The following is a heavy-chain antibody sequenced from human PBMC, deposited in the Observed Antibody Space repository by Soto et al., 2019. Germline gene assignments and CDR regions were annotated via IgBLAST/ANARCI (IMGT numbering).Heavy chain of an antibody. D-gene: IGHD7-27*01. J-gene: IGHJ4*02. CDR2: IYYSGST. CDR1: GGSISSGGYY. Sequence: QVQLQESGPGLVKPSQTLSLTCTVSGGSISSGGYYWSWIRQHPGKGLEWIGYIYYSGSTYYNPSLQSRVTISVDTSKNQYSLKLSSVTAADTAVYYCARDGVNWGWYDYWGQGTLVTVSS. V-gene: IGHV4-31*03. CDR3: ARDGVNWGWYDY.